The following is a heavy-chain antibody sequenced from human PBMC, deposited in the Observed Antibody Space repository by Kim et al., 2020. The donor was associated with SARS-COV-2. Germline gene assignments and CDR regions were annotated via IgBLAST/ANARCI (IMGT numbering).Heavy chain of an antibody. V-gene: IGHV4-59*01. Sequence: SETLSLTCSVSGGSISRYFWSWIRQPPGKGLEWIGYIYYSGSTKYNPSLESRVTLSVEPSKNQFSLTLTSVTAADTAVYYCARVLTTGYSDYWGRGTLVTVSS. CDR3: ARVLTTGYSDY. D-gene: IGHD3-9*01. CDR2: IYYSGST. J-gene: IGHJ4*02. CDR1: GGSISRYF.